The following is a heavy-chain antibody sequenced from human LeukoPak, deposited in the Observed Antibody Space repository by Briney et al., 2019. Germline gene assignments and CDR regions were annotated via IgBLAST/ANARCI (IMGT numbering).Heavy chain of an antibody. J-gene: IGHJ4*02. V-gene: IGHV4-39*07. CDR1: GGSISSSSYY. CDR2: IYYSGST. D-gene: IGHD1-1*01. CDR3: ARDMEESFDY. Sequence: SETLSLTCTVSGGSISSSSYYWGWIRQPPGKGLEWIGSIYYSGSTYYNPSLKSRVTISVDTSKNQFSLKLSSVTAADTAVYYCARDMEESFDYWGQGTLVTVSS.